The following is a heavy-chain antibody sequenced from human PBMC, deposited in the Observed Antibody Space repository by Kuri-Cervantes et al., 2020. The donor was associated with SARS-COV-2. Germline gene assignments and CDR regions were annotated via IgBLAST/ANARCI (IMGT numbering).Heavy chain of an antibody. V-gene: IGHV3-43D*04. J-gene: IGHJ4*02. Sequence: GESLKISCAASGFTFDDYAMHWVRQAPGKGLEWVSLSSWDGGSTYYADSVKGRFTISRDNAKSSLYLQMNSLRAEDTAVYYCARDAPIYDSSGLFDYWGQGTLVTVSS. D-gene: IGHD3-22*01. CDR2: SSWDGGST. CDR3: ARDAPIYDSSGLFDY. CDR1: GFTFDDYA.